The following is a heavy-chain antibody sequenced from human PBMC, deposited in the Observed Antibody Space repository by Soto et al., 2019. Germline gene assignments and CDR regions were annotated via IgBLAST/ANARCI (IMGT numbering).Heavy chain of an antibody. D-gene: IGHD4-4*01. Sequence: QVQLQESGPGLVKPSETLSLTCAGSDDGPYWWSWVRQSPGKGLEWIGEISRGGTINYNPSLKSRVSMSLDTAKNQLSLTLNSVTAADTALYYCATQAISYTWDVWGQGTTVTVSS. CDR1: DDGPYW. V-gene: IGHV4-4*02. CDR3: ATQAISYTWDV. J-gene: IGHJ6*02. CDR2: ISRGGTI.